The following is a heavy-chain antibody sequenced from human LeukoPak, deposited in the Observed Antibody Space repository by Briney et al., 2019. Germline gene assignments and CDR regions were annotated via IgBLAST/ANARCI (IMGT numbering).Heavy chain of an antibody. Sequence: GGSLRLSCAASGFTLSSYAMNWVRQAPGKGLEWVSYISSSSSTIYYADSVKGRFTISRDNAKNSLYLQMNSLRAEDTAVYYCARIAAMVDYWGQGTLVTVSS. V-gene: IGHV3-48*01. D-gene: IGHD5-18*01. CDR1: GFTLSSYA. J-gene: IGHJ4*02. CDR3: ARIAAMVDY. CDR2: ISSSSSTI.